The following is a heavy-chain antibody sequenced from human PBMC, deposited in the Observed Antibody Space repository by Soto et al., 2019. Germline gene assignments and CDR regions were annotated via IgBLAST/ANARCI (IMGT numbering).Heavy chain of an antibody. V-gene: IGHV3-30*18. Sequence: QVQLVESGGGVVQPGRSLRLSCTASGFSFSSYDMHWVRQAPGKGLEWVAVMSYDESKIFYADSVKGRFTISRDNSKNTLYLQMDSLRVEDTAVYFCAKQQLALDCWGQGTLVTVSS. D-gene: IGHD1-1*01. CDR2: MSYDESKI. CDR1: GFSFSSYD. CDR3: AKQQLALDC. J-gene: IGHJ4*02.